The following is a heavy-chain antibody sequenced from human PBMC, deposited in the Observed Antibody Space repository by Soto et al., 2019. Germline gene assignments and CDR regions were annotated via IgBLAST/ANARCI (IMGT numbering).Heavy chain of an antibody. CDR2: ISGSGGST. J-gene: IGHJ4*02. CDR1: GFTFSSYA. Sequence: PGGSLRLSCAASGFTFSSYAMSWVRQAPGKGLEWVSAISGSGGSTYYAGSVKGRFTISRDNSQSTLDLQMNGLRAEDTAVYFCVRHTCPACYSLGYWGLGTLVTVSS. CDR3: VRHTCPACYSLGY. D-gene: IGHD2-21*02. V-gene: IGHV3-23*01.